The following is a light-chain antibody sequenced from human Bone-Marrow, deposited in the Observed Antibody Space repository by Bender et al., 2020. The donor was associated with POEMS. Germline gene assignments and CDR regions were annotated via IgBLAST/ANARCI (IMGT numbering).Light chain of an antibody. CDR2: EVS. V-gene: IGLV2-23*02. J-gene: IGLJ1*01. CDR1: SSDVGSYNL. CDR3: SSYGGTNIYYV. Sequence: QSALTQPASVSGSPGQSITISCIGTSSDVGSYNLVSWYQQHPGKAPKLMIFEVSKRPSGVSNRFFGSKSGNTASLAISGLQAEDEADYYCSSYGGTNIYYVFGTGTKVTVL.